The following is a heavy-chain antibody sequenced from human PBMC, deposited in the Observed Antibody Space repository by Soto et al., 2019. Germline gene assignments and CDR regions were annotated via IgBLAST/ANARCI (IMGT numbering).Heavy chain of an antibody. CDR3: AHVPGSGQLLYSYYYYMDV. V-gene: IGHV2-5*02. CDR2: IYWDDDK. CDR1: GFSLTTRGVG. J-gene: IGHJ6*03. D-gene: IGHD3-10*01. Sequence: QITLKESGPTLVKPTQTLTLTCTFSGFSLTTRGVGVGWIRQPPGKALEWLALIYWDDDKRYSPSLKSRLTNTNDTSKNQVVLTLTNMDPVDTATYYCAHVPGSGQLLYSYYYYMDVWGKGATVAVS.